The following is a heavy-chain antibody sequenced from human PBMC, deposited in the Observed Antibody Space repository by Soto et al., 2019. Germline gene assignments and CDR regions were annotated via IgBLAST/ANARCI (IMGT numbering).Heavy chain of an antibody. CDR3: ARGRGYGPDYYYGMDV. Sequence: GASVKDSCKASGYTFTGYYMHWVRQAPGQGLEWMGWINPNSGGTNYAQKFQGWVTMTRDTSISTAYMELSRLRSDDTAVYYCARGRGYGPDYYYGMDVWGQGTTVTVSS. CDR1: GYTFTGYY. CDR2: INPNSGGT. J-gene: IGHJ6*02. V-gene: IGHV1-2*04. D-gene: IGHD5-12*01.